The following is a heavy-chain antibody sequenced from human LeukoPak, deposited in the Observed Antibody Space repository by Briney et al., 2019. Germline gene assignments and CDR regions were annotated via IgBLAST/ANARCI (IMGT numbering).Heavy chain of an antibody. Sequence: GASVKVSCKASGGTFSSYAISWVRQAPGQGLEWMGWINPNSGGTNYAQKFQGRVTMTRDTSISTAYMELSRLRSDDTAVYYCARVILGITPLLPVDYWGQGTLVTVSS. D-gene: IGHD7-27*01. CDR1: GGTFSSYA. CDR2: INPNSGGT. J-gene: IGHJ4*02. V-gene: IGHV1-2*02. CDR3: ARVILGITPLLPVDY.